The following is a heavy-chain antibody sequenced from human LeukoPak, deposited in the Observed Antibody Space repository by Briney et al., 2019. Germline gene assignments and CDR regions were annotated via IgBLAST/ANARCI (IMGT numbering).Heavy chain of an antibody. CDR3: ARVPHSSSSEWFDP. Sequence: SVTLSLTCTVSGYSINSGYYLGWTRQPPGKWLEWIGSIYHGGSTYYNPSLKSRVTISVDTSKNQFSLKLRCVTAADTAVFYCARVPHSSSSEWFDPWGQGTLVTVSS. V-gene: IGHV4-38-2*02. CDR1: GYSINSGYY. D-gene: IGHD6-6*01. CDR2: IYHGGST. J-gene: IGHJ5*02.